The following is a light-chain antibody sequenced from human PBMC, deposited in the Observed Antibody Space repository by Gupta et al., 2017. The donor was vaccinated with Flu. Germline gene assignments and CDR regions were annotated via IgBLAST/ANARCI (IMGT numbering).Light chain of an antibody. CDR1: QSISSW. J-gene: IGKJ1*01. CDR3: QEYNRYSWT. V-gene: IGKV1-5*03. Sequence: PSTLSASVGDRVTINCRASQSISSWLAWYQQKPGKPPKLLIYMASTLETGVPSRFAGSGSGTEFTLTISSLQPDDFAAYYCQEYNRYSWTFGQGTKVEIK. CDR2: MAS.